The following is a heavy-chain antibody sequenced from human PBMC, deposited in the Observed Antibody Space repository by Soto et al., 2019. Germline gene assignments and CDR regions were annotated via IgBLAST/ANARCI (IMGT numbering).Heavy chain of an antibody. V-gene: IGHV4-31*03. Sequence: TLSLTCTVSGGSVSSGAYYWTWIRQRPGKGLEWIGYIYYSGSTYYSPSLKSRLSISLDTSKNQFSLRLSSVTAADTAMYYCARARLRAVYAFDIWGRGTMVTVSS. CDR3: ARARLRAVYAFDI. CDR2: IYYSGST. CDR1: GGSVSSGAYY. D-gene: IGHD5-12*01. J-gene: IGHJ3*02.